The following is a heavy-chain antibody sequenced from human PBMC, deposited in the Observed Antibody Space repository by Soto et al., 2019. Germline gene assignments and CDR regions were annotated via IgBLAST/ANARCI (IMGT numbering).Heavy chain of an antibody. J-gene: IGHJ5*02. CDR3: VAQIYYRRRVHWFDP. D-gene: IGHD3-10*01. CDR1: GDSITNNNYL. Sequence: QLHLQESGPGLVKPSETLPLTCTVSGDSITNNNYLWAWIRQPPGKGLEWLGTSSSGGNPYYNPPLKSRVTISVDTSRNRVSLRLMSVTAADTAVYYCVAQIYYRRRVHWFDPWGQGTPVTFSS. V-gene: IGHV4-39*01. CDR2: SSSGGNP.